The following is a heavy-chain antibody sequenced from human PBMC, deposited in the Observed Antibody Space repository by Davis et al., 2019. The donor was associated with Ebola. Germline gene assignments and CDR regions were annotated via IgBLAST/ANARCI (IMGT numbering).Heavy chain of an antibody. CDR2: ISYDGSNK. CDR1: GFTFSSYA. V-gene: IGHV3-30-3*01. CDR3: ARDRPLMVYATPAYYYGMDV. D-gene: IGHD2-8*01. J-gene: IGHJ6*02. Sequence: PSETLSLTCAASGFTFSSYAMHWVRQAPGKGLEWVAVISYDGSNKYYADSVKGRFTISRDNSKNTLYLQMNSLRAEDTAVYYCARDRPLMVYATPAYYYGMDVWGQGTTVTVSS.